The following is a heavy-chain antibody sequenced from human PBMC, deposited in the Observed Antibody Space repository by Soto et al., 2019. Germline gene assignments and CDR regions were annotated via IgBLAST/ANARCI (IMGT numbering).Heavy chain of an antibody. D-gene: IGHD6-19*01. J-gene: IGHJ3*02. CDR2: IKQDGSEK. V-gene: IGHV3-7*03. CDR3: ARVPLVAVAGRDAFDI. CDR1: GFTFSSYL. Sequence: GGSLRLSCAASGFTFSSYLMSWVRQSPGKGLEWVANIKQDGSEKYYVDSVKGRFTISRDNAKNSLYLQMNSLRAEDTAVYYCARVPLVAVAGRDAFDIWGQGTMVTVSS.